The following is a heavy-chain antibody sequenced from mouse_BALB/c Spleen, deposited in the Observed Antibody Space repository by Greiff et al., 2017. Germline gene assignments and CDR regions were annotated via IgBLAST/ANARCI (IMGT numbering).Heavy chain of an antibody. V-gene: IGHV14-3*02. CDR1: GFNIKDTY. Sequence: EVMLVESGAELVKPGASVKLSCTASGFNIKDTYMHWVKQRPEQGLEWIGRIDPANGNTKYDPKFQGKATITADTSSNTAYLQLSSLTSEDIAVYYCARNRVRGGNYYFDYWGQGTTLTVSS. J-gene: IGHJ2*01. CDR2: IDPANGNT. CDR3: ARNRVRGGNYYFDY. D-gene: IGHD1-1*02.